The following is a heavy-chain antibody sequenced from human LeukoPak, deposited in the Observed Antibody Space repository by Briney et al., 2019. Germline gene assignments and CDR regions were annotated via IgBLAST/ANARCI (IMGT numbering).Heavy chain of an antibody. CDR3: AKYSSGWYRGEVFDY. Sequence: PGGSLRLSCAASGFTFSSYAMSWVRQAPGKGLEWVSAISGSGGSTYYADPVKGRFTISRDNSKNTLYLQMNSLRAEDTAVYYCAKYSSGWYRGEVFDYWGQGTLVTVSS. J-gene: IGHJ4*02. CDR1: GFTFSSYA. CDR2: ISGSGGST. V-gene: IGHV3-23*01. D-gene: IGHD6-19*01.